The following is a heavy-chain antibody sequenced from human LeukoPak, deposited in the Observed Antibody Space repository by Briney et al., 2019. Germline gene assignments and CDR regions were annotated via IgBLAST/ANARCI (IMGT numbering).Heavy chain of an antibody. D-gene: IGHD3-22*01. CDR2: IIPILGTA. CDR1: GGTFSSYA. Sequence: ASVKVSCKASGGTFSSYAISWVRQAPGQGLEWMGGIIPILGTANYAQKFQGRVTITADESTSTAYMELSSLRSEDTAVYYCARTPSRLYDSSGYYYYFDYWGQGTLVTVSS. V-gene: IGHV1-69*13. J-gene: IGHJ4*02. CDR3: ARTPSRLYDSSGYYYYFDY.